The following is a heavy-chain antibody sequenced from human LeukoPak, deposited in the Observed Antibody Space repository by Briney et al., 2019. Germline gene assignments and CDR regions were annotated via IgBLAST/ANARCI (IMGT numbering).Heavy chain of an antibody. CDR2: IHYSGST. CDR1: GGSISSGDYY. CDR3: ARAKYNSGWYLDY. V-gene: IGHV4-31*03. Sequence: RSSETLSLTCTVSGGSISSGDYYWTWIRQHPGKGGDWTGYIHYSGSTYYNPSLKSRLTISVDTSKNQFSLKVSSVTAADTAVYYCARAKYNSGWYLDYWGQGTLVTVSS. J-gene: IGHJ4*02. D-gene: IGHD6-19*01.